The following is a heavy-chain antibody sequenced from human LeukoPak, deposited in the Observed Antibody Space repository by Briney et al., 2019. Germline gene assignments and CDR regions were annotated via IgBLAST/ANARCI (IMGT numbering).Heavy chain of an antibody. J-gene: IGHJ6*03. D-gene: IGHD6-13*01. V-gene: IGHV3-30*02. CDR2: IRYDGSNK. CDR1: GFTFSSYG. Sequence: GGSLRLSCAASGFTFSSYGMHWVRQAPGKGLEWVAFIRYDGSNKYYADSVKGRFTISRDNSKNTLYLQMNSLRAEDTAVYYCAKEWGVPLYSSSWHYYYYYMDVWGKGTTVTVSS. CDR3: AKEWGVPLYSSSWHYYYYYMDV.